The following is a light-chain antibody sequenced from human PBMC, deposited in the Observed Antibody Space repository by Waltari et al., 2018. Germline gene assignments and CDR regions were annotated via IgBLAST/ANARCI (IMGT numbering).Light chain of an antibody. CDR1: QSVGRS. CDR3: QHYVRLPVS. Sequence: EIVLTQYPGTLSLSPGERAPLSCRASQSVGRSLAWDQPKPGQAPRLLIYGASSRATGVPDRFSGSGSGTDFSLTISRLEPEDFAVYYCQHYVRLPVSFGQGTKVEIK. V-gene: IGKV3-20*01. CDR2: GAS. J-gene: IGKJ1*01.